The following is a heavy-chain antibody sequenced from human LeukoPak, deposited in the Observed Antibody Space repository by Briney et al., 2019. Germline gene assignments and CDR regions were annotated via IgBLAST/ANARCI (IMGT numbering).Heavy chain of an antibody. J-gene: IGHJ6*02. V-gene: IGHV4-30-2*01. CDR3: AGGAVAGKNYYYGMDV. CDR1: GGSISSGGYS. D-gene: IGHD6-19*01. Sequence: SQTLSLTCAVSGGSISSGGYSWGWIRQPPGKGLEWIGYIYHSGSTYYNPSLKSRVTISVDRSKNQFSLKLSSVTAADTAVYYCAGGAVAGKNYYYGMDVWGQGTTVTVSS. CDR2: IYHSGST.